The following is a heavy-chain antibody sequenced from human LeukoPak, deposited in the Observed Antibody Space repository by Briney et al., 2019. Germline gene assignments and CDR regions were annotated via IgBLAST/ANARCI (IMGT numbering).Heavy chain of an antibody. J-gene: IGHJ4*02. D-gene: IGHD4-17*01. Sequence: GASVKVSCKASGGTFSSYAISWVRQAPGQGLEWMGGIIPIFGTANYAQKFQGRVTITTDESTSTAYMELSSLRSEDTAVYYCARAHDYGDYVDYWGQGTLVTVSS. CDR3: ARAHDYGDYVDY. CDR1: GGTFSSYA. V-gene: IGHV1-69*05. CDR2: IIPIFGTA.